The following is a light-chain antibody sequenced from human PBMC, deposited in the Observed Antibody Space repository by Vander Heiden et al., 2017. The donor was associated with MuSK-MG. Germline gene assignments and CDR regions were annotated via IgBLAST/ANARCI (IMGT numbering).Light chain of an antibody. Sequence: DIQMTQSPSSLSASVGDRVTITCRASQSISSYLNWYQQKPEKAPKLLIYAASTLQRGVPSRFSGRGPRTDFTLTIISLQPEDIPTYYCQQRDNKPPTLGQGTKMGIK. CDR1: QSISSY. CDR2: AAS. J-gene: IGKJ2*01. V-gene: IGKV1-39*01. CDR3: QQRDNKPPT.